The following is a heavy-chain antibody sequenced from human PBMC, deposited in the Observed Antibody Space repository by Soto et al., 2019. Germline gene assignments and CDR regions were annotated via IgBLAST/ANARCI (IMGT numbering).Heavy chain of an antibody. CDR3: ARVGGVAARTFDY. CDR2: PYYSGNT. CDR1: GGSISPFY. V-gene: IGHV4-59*01. Sequence: PSETLSLTCTVSGGSISPFYWSWVRQPPGRGLEWIGYPYYSGNTNYNPSLKSRVTISVDASKNQVSLRLTSVTAADPAVYYCARVGGVAARTFDYWGQGTVVTVSS. D-gene: IGHD2-15*01. J-gene: IGHJ4*02.